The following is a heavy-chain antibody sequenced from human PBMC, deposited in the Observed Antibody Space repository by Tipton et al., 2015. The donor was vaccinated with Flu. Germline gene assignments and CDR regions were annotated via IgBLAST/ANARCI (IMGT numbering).Heavy chain of an antibody. Sequence: SLRLSCAASGFSFSPYSMNWVRQAPGKGLEWVSGISGSSSRKVYADSVKGRFTISRDNFKDTLYLQMNSLRGEDTAVYYCAKESLAVGWFDSWGQGTLVTVSS. D-gene: IGHD6-19*01. CDR3: AKESLAVGWFDS. J-gene: IGHJ5*01. CDR2: ISGSSSRK. V-gene: IGHV3-23*01. CDR1: GFSFSPYS.